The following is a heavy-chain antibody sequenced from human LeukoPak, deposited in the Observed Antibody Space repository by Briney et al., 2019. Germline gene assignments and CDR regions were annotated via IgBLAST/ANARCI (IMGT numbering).Heavy chain of an antibody. D-gene: IGHD2-15*01. V-gene: IGHV4-59*01. CDR2: ISYSGST. CDR1: GGSISSYY. J-gene: IGHJ3*02. Sequence: PSETLSLTCTVSGGSISSYYWSWIRQPPGKGLEWIGYISYSGSTNYNPSLKSRVTISVDTSKNQLSLKLNSVTAADTAVYYCARELGYCSGGSCYFNAFDIWGQGTMVTVSS. CDR3: ARELGYCSGGSCYFNAFDI.